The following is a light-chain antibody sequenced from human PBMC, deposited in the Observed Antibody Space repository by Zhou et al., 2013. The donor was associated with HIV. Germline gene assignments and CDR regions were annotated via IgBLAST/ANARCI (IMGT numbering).Light chain of an antibody. V-gene: IGKV1-5*03. Sequence: DIQMTQSPSILSASVGDTVTITCRASQSIGSSLAWFQQRAGKAPKLLIHKASSLESGVPSRFSGGGSDREFTLTISSLQPDDFASYYCQQCNIYPYTFGQGPKWRSN. CDR2: KAS. CDR1: QSIGSS. J-gene: IGKJ2*01. CDR3: QQCNIYPYT.